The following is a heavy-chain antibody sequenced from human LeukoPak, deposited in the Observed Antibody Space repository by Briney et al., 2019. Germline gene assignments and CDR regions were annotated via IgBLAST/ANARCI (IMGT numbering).Heavy chain of an antibody. CDR1: GFTFSGYY. D-gene: IGHD6-6*01. CDR2: ITSGTTYI. CDR3: ARWPYSSSYYFDY. V-gene: IGHV3-21*01. J-gene: IGHJ4*02. Sequence: GGSLRLSCAASGFTFSGYYMSWIRQAPGKGLEGVLSITSGTTYIYYADSVRGRFTLSRDNAKNSLYLQMNSLRAEDTAVYYCARWPYSSSYYFDYWGQGTLVTVSS.